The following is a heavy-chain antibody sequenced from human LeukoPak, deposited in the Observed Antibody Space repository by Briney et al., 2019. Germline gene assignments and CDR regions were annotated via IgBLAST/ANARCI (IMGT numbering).Heavy chain of an antibody. J-gene: IGHJ3*02. CDR3: ARVHYYDSSGYYLGAFDI. V-gene: IGHV4-39*07. Sequence: SETLSLTCTVSGGSISSSSYYWGWIRQPPGKGLEWIGSIYYSGSTYYNPSLKSRVTISVDTSKNQFSLKLSSVTAADTAVCYCARVHYYDSSGYYLGAFDIWGQGTMVTVSS. D-gene: IGHD3-22*01. CDR1: GGSISSSSYY. CDR2: IYYSGST.